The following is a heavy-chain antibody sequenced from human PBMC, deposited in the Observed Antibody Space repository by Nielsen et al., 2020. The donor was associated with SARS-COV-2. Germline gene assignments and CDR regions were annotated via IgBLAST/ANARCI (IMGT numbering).Heavy chain of an antibody. Sequence: SETLSLTCAVSGDSISSSNWWSWVRQPPGKGLEWIGEIYHSGNTNYNPSLKSRVTILVDKSKNQFSLRLISVTAADTAVYYCARLLTNTGNYFRFDPWGQGTLVTVSS. D-gene: IGHD1-26*01. J-gene: IGHJ5*02. V-gene: IGHV4-4*02. CDR1: GDSISSSNW. CDR2: IYHSGNT. CDR3: ARLLTNTGNYFRFDP.